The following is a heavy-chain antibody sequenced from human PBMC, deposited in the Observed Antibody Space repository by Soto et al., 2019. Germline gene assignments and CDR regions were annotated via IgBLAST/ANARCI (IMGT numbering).Heavy chain of an antibody. V-gene: IGHV3-53*01. J-gene: IGHJ6*02. Sequence: GESLKISCAASGFTVGSNYMSWVRQAPGTGLEWVSVIYSEGTPYYADSVKGRFTISRESSNNTLYLHMNNLRAKDTAGYYCEKSTYYDSLTGSYYYYAMDVWGQGTTVTVCS. CDR3: EKSTYYDSLTGSYYYYAMDV. D-gene: IGHD3-9*01. CDR1: GFTVGSNY. CDR2: IYSEGTP.